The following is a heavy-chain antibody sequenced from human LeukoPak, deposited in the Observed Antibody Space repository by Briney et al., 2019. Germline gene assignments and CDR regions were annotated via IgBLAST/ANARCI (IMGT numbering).Heavy chain of an antibody. Sequence: SETLSLTCTVSGGSISSYSWSWIRQPAGKGLEWIGHIYTSGSTNYNPSLKSRVTMSVDTSKKQFPLKLSSVTAADTAVYYCARDWPYCSSTSCYTEGGAFDIWGQGTMVTVSS. CDR3: ARDWPYCSSTSCYTEGGAFDI. J-gene: IGHJ3*02. CDR2: IYTSGST. V-gene: IGHV4-4*07. D-gene: IGHD2-2*02. CDR1: GGSISSYS.